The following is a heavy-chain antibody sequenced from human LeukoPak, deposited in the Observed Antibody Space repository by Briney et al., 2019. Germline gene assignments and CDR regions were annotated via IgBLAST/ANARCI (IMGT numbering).Heavy chain of an antibody. J-gene: IGHJ4*02. V-gene: IGHV3-7*05. CDR2: MKQDGNEE. D-gene: IGHD6-19*01. CDR3: ARPYSSGWYGGFNF. CDR1: GFTFSTYW. Sequence: PGGSLRLSCAVSGFTFSTYWMSWVRQAPGKGREWVANMKQDGNEEYYVDSVKGRFTISRDNAKNSLYLQMNSLRAEDTAVYYCARPYSSGWYGGFNFSGQGTLVTVSS.